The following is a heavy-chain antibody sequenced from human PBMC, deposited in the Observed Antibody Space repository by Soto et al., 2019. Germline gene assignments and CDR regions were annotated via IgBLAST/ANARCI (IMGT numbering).Heavy chain of an antibody. CDR3: AKDLAVTTSHGVSGLDY. D-gene: IGHD4-4*01. CDR2: ISGSGGST. J-gene: IGHJ4*02. V-gene: IGHV3-23*01. CDR1: GFTFSSYA. Sequence: GGSLRLSCAASGFTFSSYAMSWVRQAPGKGLEWVSAISGSGGSTYYADSVKGRFTISRDNSKNTLYLQMNSLRAEDTAVYYCAKDLAVTTSHGVSGLDYWGQGTLVTVSS.